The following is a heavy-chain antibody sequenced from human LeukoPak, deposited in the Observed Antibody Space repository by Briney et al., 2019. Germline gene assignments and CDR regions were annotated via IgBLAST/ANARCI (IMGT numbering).Heavy chain of an antibody. Sequence: PSETLSLTCAVSGGSISSGGYSWSWIRQPPGKGLEWIGYIYYSGSTNYNPSLKSRVTISVDTSKNQFSLKLSSVTAADTAVYYCARASRDTWLQSPNFDYWGQGTLVTVSS. CDR2: IYYSGST. D-gene: IGHD5-24*01. CDR3: ARASRDTWLQSPNFDY. CDR1: GGSISSGGYS. V-gene: IGHV4-61*08. J-gene: IGHJ4*02.